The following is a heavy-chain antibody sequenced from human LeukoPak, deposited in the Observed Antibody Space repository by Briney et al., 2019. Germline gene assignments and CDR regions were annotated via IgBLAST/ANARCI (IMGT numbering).Heavy chain of an antibody. J-gene: IGHJ1*01. D-gene: IGHD3-3*01. Sequence: ASVKVSCKASGPTFTTYGITWLRQAPGQRPEWMGWMRASDGKTKYAQKIQGRVTMTTDTPTSTAYMELRSLRSDDTAVYYCAFDSWSGYLLQHWGQGTLVTVSS. CDR1: GPTFTTYG. CDR2: MRASDGKT. CDR3: AFDSWSGYLLQH. V-gene: IGHV1-18*01.